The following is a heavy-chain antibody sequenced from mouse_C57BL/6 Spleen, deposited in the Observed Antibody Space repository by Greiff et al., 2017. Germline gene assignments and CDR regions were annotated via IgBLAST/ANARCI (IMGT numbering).Heavy chain of an antibody. CDR2: INPNNGGT. D-gene: IGHD2-5*01. V-gene: IGHV1-22*01. Sequence: EVQLQQSGPELVKPGASVKMSCKASGYTFTDYNMHWVKQSHGKSLEWIGYINPNNGGTSYNQKFKGKATLTVNKSSSTAYMGLRSLTSEDSAVYYCARALYSNYLDYWGQGTTLTVSS. CDR1: GYTFTDYN. J-gene: IGHJ2*01. CDR3: ARALYSNYLDY.